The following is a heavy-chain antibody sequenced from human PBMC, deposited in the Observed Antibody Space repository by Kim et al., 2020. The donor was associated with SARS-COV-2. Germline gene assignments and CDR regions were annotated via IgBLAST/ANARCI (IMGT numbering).Heavy chain of an antibody. V-gene: IGHV4-34*01. D-gene: IGHD3-10*01. Sequence: SETLSLTCAVYGGSFSGYYWSWIRQPPGKGLEWIGEINHSGSTNYNPSLKSRVTISVDTSKNQFSLKLSSVTAADTAVYYCARLSITMVRGVITPFDYWGQGTLVTDSS. CDR3: ARLSITMVRGVITPFDY. CDR2: INHSGST. J-gene: IGHJ4*02. CDR1: GGSFSGYY.